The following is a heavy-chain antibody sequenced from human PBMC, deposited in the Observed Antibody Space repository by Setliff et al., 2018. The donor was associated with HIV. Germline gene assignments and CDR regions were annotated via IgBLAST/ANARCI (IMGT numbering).Heavy chain of an antibody. CDR2: ITPIFGTP. V-gene: IGHV1-69*13. Sequence: SVKVSCKASGGTFSRDAISWVRQAPGQGLEWIGGITPIFGTPKYAQKFQGRVTITADESRSTAYLELSSLRSEDTAVYYCATAGEMATIGYSYYYMGVWGKGTTVTVSS. D-gene: IGHD3-10*01. J-gene: IGHJ6*03. CDR3: ATAGEMATIGYSYYYMGV. CDR1: GGTFSRDA.